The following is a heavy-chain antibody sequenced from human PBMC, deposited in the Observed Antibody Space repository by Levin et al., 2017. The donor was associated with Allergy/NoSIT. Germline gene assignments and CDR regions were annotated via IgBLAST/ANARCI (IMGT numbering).Heavy chain of an antibody. Sequence: SETLSLTCTVSGGSIGSTSYYWGWIRQSPGKGLEWIGSIYYTGNTYYNPSLKSRVTISIDTSMNHFSLKLTSVTATDTALYYCARRFAASSSWDFDYWGRGTLVTVSS. V-gene: IGHV4-39*02. CDR2: IYYTGNT. J-gene: IGHJ4*02. D-gene: IGHD6-13*01. CDR3: ARRFAASSSWDFDY. CDR1: GGSIGSTSYY.